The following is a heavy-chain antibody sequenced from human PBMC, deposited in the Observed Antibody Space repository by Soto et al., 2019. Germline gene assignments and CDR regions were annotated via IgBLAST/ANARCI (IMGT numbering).Heavy chain of an antibody. J-gene: IGHJ6*02. CDR3: ARDDHIVVVPTSLGAMDV. V-gene: IGHV4-4*02. CDR1: GGSISSNKW. D-gene: IGHD2-2*01. Sequence: SETLSLTCAVYGGSISSNKWRSWVRQPPGKGLEWIGEIYHSGSTNYNPSLKSRVTISLDKSKNQFSLKLTSVTAADSAVYYCARDDHIVVVPTSLGAMDVWGQGTTVTVSS. CDR2: IYHSGST.